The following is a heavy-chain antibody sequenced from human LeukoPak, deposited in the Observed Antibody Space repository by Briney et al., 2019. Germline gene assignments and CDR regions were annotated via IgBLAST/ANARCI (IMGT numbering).Heavy chain of an antibody. J-gene: IGHJ6*03. CDR1: GGSFSGYY. CDR2: DNHSGST. V-gene: IGHV4-34*01. CDR3: ARGEAAAGPMDYMDV. Sequence: PSETLSLTCAVYGGSFSGYYWSWLRQPPGKGLEWFGEDNHSGSTNYNPSLKSRVTMSVDTSKNQFSLKLSSVTAADTAVYYCARGEAAAGPMDYMDVWDTGATVTVSS. D-gene: IGHD6-13*01.